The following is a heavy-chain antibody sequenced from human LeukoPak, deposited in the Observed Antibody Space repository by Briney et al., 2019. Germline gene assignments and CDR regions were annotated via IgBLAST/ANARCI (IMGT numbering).Heavy chain of an antibody. CDR2: MYYSGST. Sequence: SETLSLTCTVSGGAITGSSYYWGWIRQPPGKGLDWIGSMYYSGSTYYNPSLKSRVTISADTSRNQFTLKPSSVTAADAAVYYCARQYYDNTGYYYFDYWGQGTLVAVSS. CDR1: GGAITGSSYY. D-gene: IGHD3-22*01. V-gene: IGHV4-39*01. CDR3: ARQYYDNTGYYYFDY. J-gene: IGHJ4*02.